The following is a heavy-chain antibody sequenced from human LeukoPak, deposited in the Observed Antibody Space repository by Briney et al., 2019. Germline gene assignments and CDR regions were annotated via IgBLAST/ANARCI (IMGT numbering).Heavy chain of an antibody. CDR1: GFTFSSYA. CDR3: AKDNFPYSSSWFEGVRWFDP. V-gene: IGHV3-23*01. Sequence: GGSLRLSCAASGFTFSSYAMSWGRQAPGKGLEWVSAINGSGGSTYHADSVKGRCTISRDNSKNTLYLQMNSLRAEDTAVYYCAKDNFPYSSSWFEGVRWFDPWGQGTLVTVSS. D-gene: IGHD6-13*01. CDR2: INGSGGST. J-gene: IGHJ5*02.